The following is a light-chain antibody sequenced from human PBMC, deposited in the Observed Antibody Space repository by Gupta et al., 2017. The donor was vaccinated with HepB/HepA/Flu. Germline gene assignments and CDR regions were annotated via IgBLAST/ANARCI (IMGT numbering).Light chain of an antibody. CDR1: SGHSSYA. CDR3: QTWGTGFAV. V-gene: IGLV4-69*01. J-gene: IGLJ7*01. CDR2: LNSDGSH. Sequence: QLVLTQSPSASASLGAAVKLTCTLSSGHSSYAIAWHQQQPEKGPRYLMKLNSDGSHSQGDGIPDRFSGSSSGAERYLTISSLQSEDEADYYCQTWGTGFAVFGGGTQLTVL.